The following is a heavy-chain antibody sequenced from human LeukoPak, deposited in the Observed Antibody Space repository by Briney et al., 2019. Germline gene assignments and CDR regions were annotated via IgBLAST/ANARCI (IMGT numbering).Heavy chain of an antibody. CDR1: GFTISSNY. Sequence: GGSLRLSCAASGFTISSNYMSWVRQAPGKGLEWVSVIYTGGSTSYADSVKGRFTISRDSSTSTLFLQMNSLRAEDTAVYYCARAAGPLDYWGQGTLVTVSS. D-gene: IGHD6-19*01. CDR2: IYTGGST. J-gene: IGHJ4*02. V-gene: IGHV3-66*01. CDR3: ARAAGPLDY.